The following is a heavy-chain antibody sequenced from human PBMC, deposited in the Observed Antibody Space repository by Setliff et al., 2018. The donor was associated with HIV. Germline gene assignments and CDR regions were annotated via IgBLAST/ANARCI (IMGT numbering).Heavy chain of an antibody. CDR3: ARQVSIPGVAINPVDY. D-gene: IGHD5-12*01. V-gene: IGHV4-59*08. CDR1: GDSIRGNY. CDR2: VFYTGFA. J-gene: IGHJ4*02. Sequence: PSETLSLTCTVSGDSIRGNYLCWIRQPPGKGLEREWHVFYTGFAAYNPSLKSRLTISFDTSKSQFSLRLTSVTAADTAIYYCARQVSIPGVAINPVDYWGQGALVTVSS.